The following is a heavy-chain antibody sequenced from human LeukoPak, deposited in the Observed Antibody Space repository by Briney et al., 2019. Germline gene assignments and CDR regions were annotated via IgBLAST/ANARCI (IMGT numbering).Heavy chain of an antibody. J-gene: IGHJ6*02. Sequence: ASVKVSCKASGYTFISYGISWVRQAPGQGLEWVGWISAYNDNTNYAQKLQGRVTMTTDTSTSTAYMELRSLRSDDTAVYYCARVWGSGWPLYYYYYGMDVWGQGTTVTVSS. CDR1: GYTFISYG. CDR3: ARVWGSGWPLYYYYYGMDV. D-gene: IGHD6-19*01. V-gene: IGHV1-18*01. CDR2: ISAYNDNT.